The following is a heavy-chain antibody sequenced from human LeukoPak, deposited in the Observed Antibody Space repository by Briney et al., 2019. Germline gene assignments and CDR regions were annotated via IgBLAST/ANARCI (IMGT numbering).Heavy chain of an antibody. V-gene: IGHV1-18*01. CDR1: GYTFTNYG. J-gene: IGHJ4*02. Sequence: ASVKVSCKASGYTFTNYGITWVPQAPGQGLDWMGWISTYNGNTNYAQKLQGRVAMTTDTSTRTAYMELRSLRSDDTAVYYCARGGDYSPSADDYWGQGTLVTVSS. CDR3: ARGGDYSPSADDY. D-gene: IGHD4-17*01. CDR2: ISTYNGNT.